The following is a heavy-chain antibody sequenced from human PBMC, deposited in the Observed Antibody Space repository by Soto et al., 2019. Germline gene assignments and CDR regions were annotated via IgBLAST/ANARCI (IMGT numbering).Heavy chain of an antibody. CDR1: GFTFSSYW. Sequence: EVQLVESGGGLVQPGGSLRLSCAASGFTFSSYWMHWVRQVPGKGLVWVSRINSDGSSTTYADSVKGRFTISRDNAEHTLYLQMNSLRAEDTGVYYCARVETCWSTSCYSGFDSWGRGTLVTVSS. V-gene: IGHV3-74*01. D-gene: IGHD2-2*01. CDR2: INSDGSST. CDR3: ARVETCWSTSCYSGFDS. J-gene: IGHJ4*02.